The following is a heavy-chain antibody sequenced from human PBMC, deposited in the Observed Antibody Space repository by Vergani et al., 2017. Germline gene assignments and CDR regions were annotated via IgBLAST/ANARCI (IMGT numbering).Heavy chain of an antibody. D-gene: IGHD6-6*01. Sequence: EVQLVESGGGLVQPGGSLGHSCAASGFNFSTYTMNWVRQAPGKGLEWISSVTSDGRRQTYADSVKGRFTISRDSGKNSLHLQMNSLRPEDTAVYFCTREYSSSSGRGLDIWGQGTMVTVSS. J-gene: IGHJ3*02. CDR1: GFNFSTYT. CDR2: VTSDGRRQ. CDR3: TREYSSSSGRGLDI. V-gene: IGHV3-48*01.